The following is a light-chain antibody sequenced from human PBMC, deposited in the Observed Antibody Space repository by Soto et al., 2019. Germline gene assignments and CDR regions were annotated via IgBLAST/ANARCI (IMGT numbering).Light chain of an antibody. CDR2: GVT. J-gene: IGLJ1*01. CDR3: CSYTPSTTYV. Sequence: QSALTQPASVSGFPGQSITISCIGTSSDVGAYNHVSWYQQHPGKVPKVMIYGVTNRPSGVSNRFSGSKSGNTASLTISDLQAEDEAAYYCCSYTPSTTYVFGPGTKVTVL. CDR1: SSDVGAYNH. V-gene: IGLV2-14*01.